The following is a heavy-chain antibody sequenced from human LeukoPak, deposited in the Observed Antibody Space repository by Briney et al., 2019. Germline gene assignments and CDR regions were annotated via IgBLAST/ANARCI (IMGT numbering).Heavy chain of an antibody. CDR1: GFTFSSYG. V-gene: IGHV3-30*02. CDR2: IRYDGSNK. D-gene: IGHD5-18*01. J-gene: IGHJ4*02. Sequence: GGSLRLSCAASGFTFSSYGMHWVRQAPGKGLEWVAFIRYDGSNKYYADSVKGRFTISRDNSKNTLYLQMNSLRAEDTAVYYCAKERDTAMVTIDYWGKGTLVTVSS. CDR3: AKERDTAMVTIDY.